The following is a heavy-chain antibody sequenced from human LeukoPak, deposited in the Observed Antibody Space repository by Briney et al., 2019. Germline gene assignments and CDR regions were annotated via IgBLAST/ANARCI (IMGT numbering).Heavy chain of an antibody. CDR1: GFTFSSYA. D-gene: IGHD2-15*01. Sequence: GGSLRLSCAASGFTFSSYAMSWVRQAPGKGLEWVSAISCSSGSTYYADSVKGRFTISRDNSKNTLYLQMNSLRAEDTAVYYCAKWGIVVVVAAPSGGAFDIWGQGTMVTVSS. CDR2: ISCSSGST. J-gene: IGHJ3*02. V-gene: IGHV3-23*01. CDR3: AKWGIVVVVAAPSGGAFDI.